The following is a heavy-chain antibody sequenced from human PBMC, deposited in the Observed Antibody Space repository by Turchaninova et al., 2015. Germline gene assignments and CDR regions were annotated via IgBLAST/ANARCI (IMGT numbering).Heavy chain of an antibody. V-gene: IGHV2-70*04. Sequence: QVTLKESGPALVKPTETLTLTCTFSGFSLSTSGMRVTWIRQPPGKALEWLARIDWDDDKLYNTSLKTRLTISKGTSNDQVVLTMTDMDPVDTATYYCARIRGFEIDYWGQGILITVSS. CDR2: IDWDDDK. D-gene: IGHD6-25*01. CDR1: GFSLSTSGMR. CDR3: ARIRGFEIDY. J-gene: IGHJ4*02.